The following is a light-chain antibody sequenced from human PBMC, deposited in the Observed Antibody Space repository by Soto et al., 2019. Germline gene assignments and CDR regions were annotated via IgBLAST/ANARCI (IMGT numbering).Light chain of an antibody. V-gene: IGLV4-69*01. J-gene: IGLJ3*02. CDR2: VNSDGSH. Sequence: QPVLTQSPSASASLGASVKLTCTLRSRPSNYAIAWHQQQPEKGPRYLMTVNSDGSHNKEDGIPDRFSGSSSGAERYLTISSLQSEDESDYYCQTWDTGIRVFGGGTKLTVL. CDR1: SRPSNYA. CDR3: QTWDTGIRV.